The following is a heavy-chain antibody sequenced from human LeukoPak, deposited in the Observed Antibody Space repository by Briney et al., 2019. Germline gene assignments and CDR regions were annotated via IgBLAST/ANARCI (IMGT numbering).Heavy chain of an antibody. CDR2: ISSSSSYI. CDR1: GFTFRSYS. D-gene: IGHD3-3*01. V-gene: IGHV3-21*01. Sequence: GGSLRLSCAASGFTFRSYSMNWVRQAPGKGLEWVSSISSSSSYIYYADSVKGRFTISRDNAKNSLYLQMNSLRAEDTAVYYCARDILEANWFDPWGQGTLVTASS. J-gene: IGHJ5*02. CDR3: ARDILEANWFDP.